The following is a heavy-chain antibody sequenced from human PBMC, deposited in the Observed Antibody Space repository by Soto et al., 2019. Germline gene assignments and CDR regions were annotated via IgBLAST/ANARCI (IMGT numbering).Heavy chain of an antibody. J-gene: IGHJ4*02. D-gene: IGHD1-7*01. Sequence: ASVKVSCKVSGYTLTELSMHWVRQAPGKGLEWMGGFDPEDGETIYAQKFQGRVTMTEDTSTDTAYMELSSLRSEDTAVYYCATLGTDEGHRSLDSGLDYWGQGTLVTVSS. V-gene: IGHV1-24*01. CDR3: ATLGTDEGHRSLDSGLDY. CDR2: FDPEDGET. CDR1: GYTLTELS.